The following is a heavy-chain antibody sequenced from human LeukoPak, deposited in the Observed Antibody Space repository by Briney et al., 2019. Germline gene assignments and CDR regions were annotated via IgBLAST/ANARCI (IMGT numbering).Heavy chain of an antibody. CDR1: GFTLSHYA. CDR3: AKGHRYCTSGNCNSAVDY. D-gene: IGHD2-15*01. Sequence: GGSLRLSCSMSGFTLSHYAMSWVRQAPGKGVEWVSTIGGGGGSTDYTDSVKGRFTISRDSSRNTLYLQMNSLGAEDTAVYYCAKGHRYCTSGNCNSAVDYWGQGTLVTVSS. CDR2: IGGGGGST. V-gene: IGHV3-23*01. J-gene: IGHJ4*02.